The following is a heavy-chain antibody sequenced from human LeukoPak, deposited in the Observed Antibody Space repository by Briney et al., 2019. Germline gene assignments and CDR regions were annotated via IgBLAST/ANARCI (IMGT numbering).Heavy chain of an antibody. Sequence: GGSLRLSCTASGFTFSNYNMNWVRQAPGKGLEWVSSSSGSGSYIYYADSVKGRFTISRDNSKNTLYLQMNSLRAEDTAVYYCAKFPSSWYQAYFDYWGQGALVTVSS. D-gene: IGHD6-13*01. V-gene: IGHV3-23*01. CDR1: GFTFSNYN. CDR2: SSGSGSYI. CDR3: AKFPSSWYQAYFDY. J-gene: IGHJ4*02.